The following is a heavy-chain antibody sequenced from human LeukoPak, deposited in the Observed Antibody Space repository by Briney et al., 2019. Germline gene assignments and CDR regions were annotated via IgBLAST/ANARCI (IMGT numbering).Heavy chain of an antibody. J-gene: IGHJ5*02. D-gene: IGHD3-9*01. CDR2: IHYTGST. CDR3: ARGRYSAGDNWFDP. CDR1: GGSFSGYY. Sequence: PSETLSLTCAVYGGSFSGYYWSWIRQPPGKGLEWIGYIHYTGSTNYNPSLKSRVTMLIDTSKNQFSLKLSSVTAADTAVYYCARGRYSAGDNWFDPWGQGTLVTVSS. V-gene: IGHV4-59*01.